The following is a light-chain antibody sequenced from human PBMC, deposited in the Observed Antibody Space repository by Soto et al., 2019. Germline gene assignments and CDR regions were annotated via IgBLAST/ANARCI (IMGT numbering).Light chain of an antibody. Sequence: QSVLTQPPSASASLGASVTLTCTLSSGYSNDKVDWYQQRPGKGPRFVMRVGTGGIVGSKGDGIPDRFSVLGSGLNRYLTIKNIQEEDESDYHCGADHGSGSNFVSVFGGGTKLTVL. V-gene: IGLV9-49*01. CDR2: VGTGGIVG. CDR1: SGYSNDK. J-gene: IGLJ2*01. CDR3: GADHGSGSNFVSV.